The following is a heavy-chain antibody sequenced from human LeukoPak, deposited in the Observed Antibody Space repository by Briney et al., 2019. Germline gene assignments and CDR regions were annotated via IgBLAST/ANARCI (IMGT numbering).Heavy chain of an antibody. J-gene: IGHJ3*02. V-gene: IGHV1-18*01. D-gene: IGHD6-19*01. CDR1: GYTFTSNG. CDR2: ISPYNGDT. Sequence: ASVKVSCKASGYTFTSNGISWVRQAPGQGLEWMAWISPYNGDTTYAQELQGRVTVTTDASTSTAYMELRSLRSDDTAMYFCERLRGGIYSSRDAFDIWGQGTMVTVSS. CDR3: ERLRGGIYSSRDAFDI.